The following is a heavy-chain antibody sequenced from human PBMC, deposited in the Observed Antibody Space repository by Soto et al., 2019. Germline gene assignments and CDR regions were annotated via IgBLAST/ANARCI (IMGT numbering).Heavy chain of an antibody. CDR2: LYWGDDK. V-gene: IGHV2-5*02. CDR1: GFSLNTRGVG. J-gene: IGHJ4*02. CDR3: AHVGLTVTYFDY. D-gene: IGHD4-17*01. Sequence: QITLKESGPTLVKPTQTLTLTCTFSGFSLNTRGVGVGWIRQPPGKALEWLALLYWGDDKRYSPSLKSRLTITKDPSKHQVVLTMTSMDPVDTATYYCAHVGLTVTYFDYWGQGTLVTVSS.